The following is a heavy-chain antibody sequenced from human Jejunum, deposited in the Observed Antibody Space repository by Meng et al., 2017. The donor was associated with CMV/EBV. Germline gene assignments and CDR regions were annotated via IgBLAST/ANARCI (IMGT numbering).Heavy chain of an antibody. Sequence: LTCAASGFIFRNYWMSWARQAPGRGLEWVTSMKTDGSEKYYVDSVKGRFTMSRDNAKNSLYLQMNSLRAEDTAVYYCARGNALDYWGLGTLVTVSS. CDR2: MKTDGSEK. V-gene: IGHV3-7*01. J-gene: IGHJ4*02. CDR1: GFIFRNYW. CDR3: ARGNALDY.